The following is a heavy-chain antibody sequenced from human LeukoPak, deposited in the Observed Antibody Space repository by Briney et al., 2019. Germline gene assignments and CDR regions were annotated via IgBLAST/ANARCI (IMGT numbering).Heavy chain of an antibody. Sequence: GGSLRLSCTASGFTFGDYAMSWFRQASGKGLEWVSYISSSSSTIYYADSVKGRFTISRDNAKNSLYLQMNSLRAEDTAVYYCARAPTPERMVSLGYWGQGTLVTVSS. J-gene: IGHJ4*02. V-gene: IGHV3-48*01. CDR2: ISSSSSTI. D-gene: IGHD2-8*01. CDR3: ARAPTPERMVSLGY. CDR1: GFTFGDYA.